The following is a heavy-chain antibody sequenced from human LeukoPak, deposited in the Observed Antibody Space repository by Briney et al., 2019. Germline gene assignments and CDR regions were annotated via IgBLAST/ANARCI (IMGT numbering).Heavy chain of an antibody. V-gene: IGHV3-23*01. CDR1: GFTFSSYV. D-gene: IGHD3-10*01. J-gene: IGHJ4*02. Sequence: GGSLRLSCAASGFTFSSYVMSWVRQAPGKGLEWVSSISGSVDRTYYADSVKGRFSISRDNSKNTVHLQMNSLRAEDTAVYYCAKAVTPHGSGISGWAYWGQGTLVTVSS. CDR2: ISGSVDRT. CDR3: AKAVTPHGSGISGWAY.